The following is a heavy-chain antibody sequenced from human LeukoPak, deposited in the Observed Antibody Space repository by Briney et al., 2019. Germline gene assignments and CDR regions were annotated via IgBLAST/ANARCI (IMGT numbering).Heavy chain of an antibody. Sequence: GGSLRLSCAASGFTFSSYAMHWVRQAPGKGLEWVAVMWYDGSNKYYADSVKGRFTISRDNSKNTLYLQMNSLRAEDTAVYYCARKVGATNYFDYWGQGALVTVSS. V-gene: IGHV3-33*08. CDR3: ARKVGATNYFDY. D-gene: IGHD1-26*01. CDR2: MWYDGSNK. J-gene: IGHJ4*02. CDR1: GFTFSSYA.